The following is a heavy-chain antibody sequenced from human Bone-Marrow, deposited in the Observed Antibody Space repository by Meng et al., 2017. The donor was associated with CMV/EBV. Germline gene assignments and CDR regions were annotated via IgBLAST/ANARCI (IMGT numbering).Heavy chain of an antibody. CDR1: GFTFSSYS. Sequence: GESLKISCAASGFTFSSYSMNWVRQAPGKGLEWVSSIGSSSSYIYYADSVKGRLTISRDNAKNSLYLQMNSLRAEDTAVYYCARGGVDFWSGYYHPTYYFDYWGQGTLVTVSS. D-gene: IGHD3-3*01. J-gene: IGHJ4*02. CDR3: ARGGVDFWSGYYHPTYYFDY. CDR2: IGSSSSYI. V-gene: IGHV3-21*01.